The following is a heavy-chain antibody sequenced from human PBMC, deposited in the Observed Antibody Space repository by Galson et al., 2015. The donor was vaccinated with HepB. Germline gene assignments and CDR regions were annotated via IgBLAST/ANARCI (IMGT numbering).Heavy chain of an antibody. CDR2: IDPSDSYT. Sequence: QSGAEVKKPGESLRISCKGSGYSFTSYWISWVRQMPGKGLEWMGRIDPSDSYTNYSPSFQGHVTISADKSISTAYLQWSSLKASDTAMYYCATTVGYCSSTSCYDLGYYYYYYMDVWGKGTTVTVSS. J-gene: IGHJ6*03. CDR1: GYSFTSYW. D-gene: IGHD2-2*01. V-gene: IGHV5-10-1*01. CDR3: ATTVGYCSSTSCYDLGYYYYYYMDV.